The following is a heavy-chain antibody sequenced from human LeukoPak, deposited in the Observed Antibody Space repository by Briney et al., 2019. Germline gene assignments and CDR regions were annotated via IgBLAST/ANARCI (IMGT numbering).Heavy chain of an antibody. V-gene: IGHV3-21*01. CDR3: ARAHRSLIAAAATFDY. CDR1: GFTFSSYS. CDR2: ISSSSSYI. J-gene: IGHJ4*02. Sequence: PGGSLRLSCAASGFTFSSYSMNWVRQAPGKGLEWVSSISSSSSYIYYADSVKGRFTISSVNAKNSLYLQMNSLRAEDTAVYYCARAHRSLIAAAATFDYWGQGTLVTVSS. D-gene: IGHD6-13*01.